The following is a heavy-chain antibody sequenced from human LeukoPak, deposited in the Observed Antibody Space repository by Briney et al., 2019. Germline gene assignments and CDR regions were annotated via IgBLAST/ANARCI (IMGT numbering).Heavy chain of an antibody. CDR3: AGSIAARPLDY. Sequence: SQTLSLTCTVSGDSINGGGYYWSWIRQHPGKGLEWIGYIYYSGSTYYSPSLKSRVTISVDTSKNQFSLKLSSVTAADTAVYYCAGSIAARPLDYWGQGTLVSVSS. CDR1: GDSINGGGYY. CDR2: IYYSGST. V-gene: IGHV4-31*03. D-gene: IGHD6-6*01. J-gene: IGHJ4*02.